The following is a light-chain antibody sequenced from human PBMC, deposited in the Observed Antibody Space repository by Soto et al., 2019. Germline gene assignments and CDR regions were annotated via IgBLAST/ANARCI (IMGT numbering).Light chain of an antibody. CDR2: AAS. Sequence: IQLTQSTSSLSASVGDRVTITCRASQGISSYLAWYQQKPGKAPNLLIYAASTLQSGVPSRFSGSGSGTDFTLTISSLQPEDFATYYCQQRAFGQGTKVEIK. CDR3: QQRA. J-gene: IGKJ1*01. V-gene: IGKV1-9*01. CDR1: QGISSY.